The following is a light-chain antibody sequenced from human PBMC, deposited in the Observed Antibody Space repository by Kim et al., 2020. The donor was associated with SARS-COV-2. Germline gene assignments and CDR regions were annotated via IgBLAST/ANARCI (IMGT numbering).Light chain of an antibody. CDR3: QQSYSAPWT. Sequence: IQMTQSPSSLSASLGDRVTITCRASQSIGTHLNWFQQKPGKAPNLLIYTTANLQSGVPSRFSGSGSGTDFTLTISSLQPEDFATYYCQQSYSAPWTFGQGTKVDIK. CDR1: QSIGTH. CDR2: TTA. V-gene: IGKV1-39*01. J-gene: IGKJ1*01.